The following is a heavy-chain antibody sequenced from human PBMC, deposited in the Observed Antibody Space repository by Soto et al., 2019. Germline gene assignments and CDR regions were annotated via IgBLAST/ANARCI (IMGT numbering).Heavy chain of an antibody. CDR2: MSPNSGNT. Sequence: ASVKVSCKASGYTFTSYDINWVRQATGQGLEWMGWMSPNSGNTGYAQKFQGRVTMTRNTSISTAYMELSSLRSEDTAVYYCARVGFEVAETISLYYYYYMDVW. CDR3: ARVGFEVAETISLYYYYYMDV. D-gene: IGHD6-19*01. V-gene: IGHV1-8*01. J-gene: IGHJ6*03. CDR1: GYTFTSYD.